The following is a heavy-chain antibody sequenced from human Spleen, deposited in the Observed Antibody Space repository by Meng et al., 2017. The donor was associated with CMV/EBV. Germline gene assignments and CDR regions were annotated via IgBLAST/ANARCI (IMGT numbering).Heavy chain of an antibody. Sequence: GESLKISCAASGFTFSSYGMHWVRQAPGKGLEWVAFIRYDGSNKYYADSVKGRFTISRDNSKNTLYLQMNSLRAEDTAVYYCAKDRYCSSTSCYYYGMDVWGQGTTVTVSS. CDR2: IRYDGSNK. CDR3: AKDRYCSSTSCYYYGMDV. CDR1: GFTFSSYG. J-gene: IGHJ6*02. V-gene: IGHV3-30*02. D-gene: IGHD2-2*01.